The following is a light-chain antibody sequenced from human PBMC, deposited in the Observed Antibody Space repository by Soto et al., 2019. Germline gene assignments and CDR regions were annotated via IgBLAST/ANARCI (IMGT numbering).Light chain of an antibody. J-gene: IGLJ2*01. CDR2: DNN. V-gene: IGLV1-51*01. Sequence: QSVLTQPPSVFAAPGQKVTISCSGSRSNIGNNYVSWYQQLPGTAPKLLIYDNNKRPSGIPDRSSGSKSGTSATLGITGLQTGDEADYHCGTWDSSLSAVVFGGGTKLTVL. CDR3: GTWDSSLSAVV. CDR1: RSNIGNNY.